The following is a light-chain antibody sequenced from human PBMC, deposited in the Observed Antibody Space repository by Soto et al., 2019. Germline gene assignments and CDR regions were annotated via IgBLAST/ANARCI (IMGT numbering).Light chain of an antibody. CDR1: QSISSW. V-gene: IGKV1-5*01. J-gene: IGKJ4*01. CDR2: DAS. CDR3: QQDNSYSLT. Sequence: DIQMTQSPSTLSASVGDRVTITCRASQSISSWLAWYQQKPGKAPKLLIYDASSLESGGPSRLSGSGSGTEFTLTISSLRTDDFATDYGQQDNSYSLTFGGGTKVEIK.